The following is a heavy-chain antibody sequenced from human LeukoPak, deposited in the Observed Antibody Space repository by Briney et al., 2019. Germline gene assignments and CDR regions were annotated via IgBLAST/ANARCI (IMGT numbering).Heavy chain of an antibody. J-gene: IGHJ6*01. D-gene: IGHD2-21*01. CDR3: ARTPPVVKGLYYYGMDV. Sequence: SETLSLTCTVAGGSISSYYCSWIRQPAGKGLELIGRIYTSGSTNYNPSLKSRVTMSVDTSKNQFSLKLSSVTAADTAVYYCARTPPVVKGLYYYGMDVWGHGTTVTVSS. CDR2: IYTSGST. CDR1: GGSISSYY. V-gene: IGHV4-4*07.